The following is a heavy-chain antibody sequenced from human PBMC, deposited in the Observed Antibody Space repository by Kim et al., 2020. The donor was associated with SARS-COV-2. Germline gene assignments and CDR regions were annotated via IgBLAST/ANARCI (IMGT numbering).Heavy chain of an antibody. J-gene: IGHJ5*02. CDR1: GYTFTSYA. V-gene: IGHV1-3*01. CDR2: INAGNGNT. D-gene: IGHD4-17*01. Sequence: ASVKVSCKASGYTFTSYAMHWVRQAPGQRLEWMGWINAGNGNTKYSQKFQGRVTITRDTSASTAYMELSSLRSEDTAVYYCARVYGAVREDNWFDPWGQGTLVTVSS. CDR3: ARVYGAVREDNWFDP.